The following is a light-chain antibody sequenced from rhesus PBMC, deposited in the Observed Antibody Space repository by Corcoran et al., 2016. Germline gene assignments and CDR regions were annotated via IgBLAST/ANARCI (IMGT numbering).Light chain of an antibody. CDR1: QSVGSS. CDR2: GAS. V-gene: IGKV3-53*01. CDR3: QKYSRSPYS. J-gene: IGKJ2*01. Sequence: QVILTQSPATLSLSPGERATLSCRASQSVGSSLAWYQQKPGQAPKRLIYGASNRATGIPDRFSGSGSGTEFTLTISSLEPEDFAVYYCQKYSRSPYSFGQGTKVEIK.